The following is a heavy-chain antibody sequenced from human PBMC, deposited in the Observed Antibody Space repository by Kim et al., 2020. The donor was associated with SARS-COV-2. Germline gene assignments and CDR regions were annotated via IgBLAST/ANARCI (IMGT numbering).Heavy chain of an antibody. V-gene: IGHV4-61*01. CDR3: ARDGGADYGYYYGMDV. CDR1: GGSVSSGSYY. Sequence: SETLSLTCTVSGGSVSSGSYYWSWIRQPPGKGLEWIGYIYYSGSTNYNPSLKSRVTISVDTSKNQFSLKLSSVTAADTAVYYCARDGGADYGYYYGMDVWGQGTTVTVSS. D-gene: IGHD3-16*01. CDR2: IYYSGST. J-gene: IGHJ6*02.